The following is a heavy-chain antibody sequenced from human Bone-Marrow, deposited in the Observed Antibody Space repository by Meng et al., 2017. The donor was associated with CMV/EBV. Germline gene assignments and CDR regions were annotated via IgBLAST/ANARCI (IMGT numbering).Heavy chain of an antibody. CDR1: GFTFSSYE. V-gene: IGHV3-66*02. Sequence: GESLKISCAASGFTFSSYEMSWVRQAPGKGLEWVSVIYSGGSTYYADSVKGRFTISRDNSKNTLYLQMNSLRAEDTAVYYCAIIAAAWRDYWGQGTLVTVSS. CDR3: AIIAAAWRDY. CDR2: IYSGGST. D-gene: IGHD6-13*01. J-gene: IGHJ4*02.